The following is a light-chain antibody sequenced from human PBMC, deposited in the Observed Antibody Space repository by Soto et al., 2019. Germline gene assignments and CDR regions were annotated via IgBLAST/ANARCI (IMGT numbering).Light chain of an antibody. CDR3: GSWDSSLSVVM. J-gene: IGLJ3*02. CDR1: SSNIGNNY. CDR2: DNN. Sequence: QSVLTQPPSVSAAPGQTVTISCSGSSSNIGNNYVSWYQQFPGTAPKLLIYDNNKRPSGIPDRFSGSKSGTSATLGITGLQTGDEADYYCGSWDSSLSVVMFGGGTKLTVL. V-gene: IGLV1-51*01.